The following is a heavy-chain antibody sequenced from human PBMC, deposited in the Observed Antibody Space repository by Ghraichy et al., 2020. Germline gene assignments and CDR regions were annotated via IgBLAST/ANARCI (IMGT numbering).Heavy chain of an antibody. J-gene: IGHJ2*01. Sequence: SETLSLTCTVSGGSISSYYWSWIRQPPGKGLEWIGYIYYSGSTNYNPSLKSRVTISVDTSKNQFSLKLSSVTAADTAVYYCARDHKGDGYNSFDLWGLGTLVTVSS. CDR3: ARDHKGDGYNSFDL. CDR2: IYYSGST. CDR1: GGSISSYY. V-gene: IGHV4-59*01. D-gene: IGHD5-24*01.